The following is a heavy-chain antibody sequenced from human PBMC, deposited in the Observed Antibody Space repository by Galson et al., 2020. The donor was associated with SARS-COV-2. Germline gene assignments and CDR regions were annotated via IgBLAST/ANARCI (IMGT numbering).Heavy chain of an antibody. CDR1: GDSISTYY. CDR2: IHYSGST. D-gene: IGHD3-16*01. V-gene: IGHV4-59*01. CDR3: ARVRRWELCGYDYHGMDV. Sequence: SETLSLTCPVSGDSISTYYWSWIRQPPGKGLEWIGYIHYSGSTKYNPSLKRRVTMSADTSMNQFSLDLSSVTAADTAVYYCARVRRWELCGYDYHGMDVWCQGTRVTVSS. J-gene: IGHJ6*02.